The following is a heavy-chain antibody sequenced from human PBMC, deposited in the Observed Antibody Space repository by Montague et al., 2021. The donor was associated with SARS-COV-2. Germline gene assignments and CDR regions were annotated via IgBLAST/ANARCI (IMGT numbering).Heavy chain of an antibody. CDR3: ARGLSGSYSGGWVPVALFDFYHSMDV. J-gene: IGHJ6*03. D-gene: IGHD6-25*01. V-gene: IGHV4-34*01. CDR1: GGSFSGYY. CDR2: INHSGST. Sequence: SETLSLTCAVDGGSFSGYYWTWIRQPPGKGLEWIGEINHSGSTTXSPSLKSRVTISVDTSKSQFSLRLSSVTAADTAIYYCARGLSGSYSGGWVPVALFDFYHSMDVWGTGTMVTVSS.